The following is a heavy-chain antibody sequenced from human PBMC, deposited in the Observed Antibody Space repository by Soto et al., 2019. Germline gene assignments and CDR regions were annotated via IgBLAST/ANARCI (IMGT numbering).Heavy chain of an antibody. V-gene: IGHV4-4*02. Sequence: SETLSLTCAVSGGSISSSNWWSWVRQPPGKGLEWIGEIYHSGSTNYNPSLKSRVTISVDKSKNQFSLKLSSVTAADTAVYYCARDRSASIAVAGQLRLNWFDPWGQGTMVTVSS. CDR2: IYHSGST. CDR3: ARDRSASIAVAGQLRLNWFDP. D-gene: IGHD6-19*01. J-gene: IGHJ5*02. CDR1: GGSISSSNW.